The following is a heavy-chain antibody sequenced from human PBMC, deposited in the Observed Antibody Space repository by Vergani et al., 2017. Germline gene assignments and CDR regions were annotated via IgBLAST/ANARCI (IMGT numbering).Heavy chain of an antibody. CDR3: ARDRWDLGRGGLDV. CDR2: IQYSGNRQ. Sequence: QVQLLESGGGVVRPGGSLRLSCAASGFTFFSYGMHWVRQAPGKGLEWVAFIQYSGNRQVYADSVKGRFTISRDNPNNTLYLHLSSLRTEDTGIYYCARDRWDLGRGGLDVWGQGTTVTVS. D-gene: IGHD1-26*01. J-gene: IGHJ6*02. V-gene: IGHV3-30*02. CDR1: GFTFFSYG.